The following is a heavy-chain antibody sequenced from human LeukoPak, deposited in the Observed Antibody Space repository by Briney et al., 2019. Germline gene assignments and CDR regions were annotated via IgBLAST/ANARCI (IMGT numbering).Heavy chain of an antibody. J-gene: IGHJ4*02. CDR2: ISSSGSTI. D-gene: IGHD3-22*01. CDR3: ARDISTYYYDSSGDY. V-gene: IGHV3-11*04. CDR1: GFTFSDYY. Sequence: PGGSLRLSCAASGFTFSDYYMSWIRQAPGKGLEWVSYISSSGSTIYYADSVKGRLTISRDNAKNSLYLQMNSLRAEDAAVYYCARDISTYYYDSSGDYWGQGTLVTVSS.